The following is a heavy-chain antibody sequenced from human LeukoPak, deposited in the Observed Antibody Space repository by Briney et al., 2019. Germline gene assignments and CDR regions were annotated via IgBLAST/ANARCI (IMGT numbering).Heavy chain of an antibody. D-gene: IGHD7-27*01. Sequence: NPSETLSLTCTVSGGSISSYYWSWIRQPPGKGLEWIGSTYYTGSTYYNPSLRSRVSISGDTSKNQVSLKVNSVTAADTAVYYCVRLGAARGPPHYFYYGMGVWGQGTTVTVS. V-gene: IGHV4-59*05. CDR2: TYYTGST. J-gene: IGHJ6*02. CDR3: VRLGAARGPPHYFYYGMGV. CDR1: GGSISSYY.